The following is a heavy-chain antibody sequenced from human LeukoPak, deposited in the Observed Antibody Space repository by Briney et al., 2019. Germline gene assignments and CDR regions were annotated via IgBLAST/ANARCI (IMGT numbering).Heavy chain of an antibody. D-gene: IGHD3-22*01. Sequence: PSETLSLTCSVSGASIDTSAYNWGWIRQPPGKGLEWIGSIYHSGSSYDNPSLESRLTLSIDTSRNQFSLTLKSVTAADSGVYFCAREILYDSTAYYLWGQGTVVTVSS. CDR2: IYHSGSS. CDR3: AREILYDSTAYYL. V-gene: IGHV4-39*01. J-gene: IGHJ4*02. CDR1: GASIDTSAYN.